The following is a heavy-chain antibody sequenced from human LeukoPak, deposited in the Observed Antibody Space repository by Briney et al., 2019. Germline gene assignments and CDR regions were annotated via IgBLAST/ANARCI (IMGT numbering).Heavy chain of an antibody. J-gene: IGHJ5*02. CDR3: ARETCSSTSCSANWFDP. D-gene: IGHD2-2*01. V-gene: IGHV3-48*04. CDR2: ISSSSSTI. Sequence: GGSLRLSCADSGFTFSSYSMNWVRQAPGKGLEWVSYISSSSSTIYYADSVKGRFTISRDNAKNSLFLQMNSLRAGDTAVYYCARETCSSTSCSANWFDPWGQGTLVTVSS. CDR1: GFTFSSYS.